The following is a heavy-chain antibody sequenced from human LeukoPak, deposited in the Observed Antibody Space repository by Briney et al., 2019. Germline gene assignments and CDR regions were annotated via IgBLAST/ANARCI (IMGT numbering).Heavy chain of an antibody. CDR2: INSDGRST. Sequence: PGGSLRLSCAASGFTFSRNWMHWVRQAPGKGLVWVSRINSDGRSTSHADSVKGRFTISRDNAKNTLYLQMNSLRAEDTAVYYCARGTGYSVVDYWGQGTLVTVSS. CDR3: ARGTGYSVVDY. CDR1: GFTFSRNW. J-gene: IGHJ4*02. V-gene: IGHV3-74*01. D-gene: IGHD5-18*01.